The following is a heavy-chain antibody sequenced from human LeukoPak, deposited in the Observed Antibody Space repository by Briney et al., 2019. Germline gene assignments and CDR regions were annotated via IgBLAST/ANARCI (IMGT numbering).Heavy chain of an antibody. CDR2: IWYDGSNK. V-gene: IGHV3-33*01. CDR1: GFSFSSYG. D-gene: IGHD4-17*01. J-gene: IGHJ6*02. CDR3: GRGYYGDYGYGMDV. Sequence: GRSLRLSCAASGFSFSSYGIHWVRQAPGKGLEWVAVIWYDGSNKYYADSVKGRFTISRDNSKNTLYLQMNSLRAEGTAVYYCGRGYYGDYGYGMDVWGQGTTVTVSS.